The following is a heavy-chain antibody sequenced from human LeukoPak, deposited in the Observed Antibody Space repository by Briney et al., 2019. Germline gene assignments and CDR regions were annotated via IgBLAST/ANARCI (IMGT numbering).Heavy chain of an antibody. CDR1: GFTFSSYE. D-gene: IGHD3-10*01. CDR2: ISSSGSTI. V-gene: IGHV3-48*03. Sequence: PGGSLRLSCAASGFTFSSYEMNWVRQAPGKGLEWVSYISSSGSTIYYADSVKGRFTISRDNAKNSLYLQMNSLRAEDTAVYYCARDIGFGESNWFDPWGQGTLVTVSS. CDR3: ARDIGFGESNWFDP. J-gene: IGHJ5*02.